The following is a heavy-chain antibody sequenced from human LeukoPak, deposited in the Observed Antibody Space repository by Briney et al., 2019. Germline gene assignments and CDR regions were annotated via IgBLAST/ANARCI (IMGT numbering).Heavy chain of an antibody. D-gene: IGHD3-10*01. J-gene: IGHJ3*02. CDR3: ARHRTYYYGSGSYYNVFGAFDI. Sequence: SETLSLTCTVSGGSISSSSYYWGWIRQPPGKGLEWIGSIYYSGSTYYNPSLKSRVTISVDTSKNQFSLKLSSVTAADTAVYYCARHRTYYYGSGSYYNVFGAFDIWGQGTMVTVSS. V-gene: IGHV4-39*01. CDR1: GGSISSSSYY. CDR2: IYYSGST.